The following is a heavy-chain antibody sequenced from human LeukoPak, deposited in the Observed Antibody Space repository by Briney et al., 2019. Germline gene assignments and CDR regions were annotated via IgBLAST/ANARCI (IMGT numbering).Heavy chain of an antibody. CDR2: IYPSGDST. V-gene: IGHV3-23*01. J-gene: IGHJ4*02. D-gene: IGHD6-19*01. Sequence: PAGSLRLACAASGFTFSTYSMTWVRQGPGKGLEWVSSIYPSGDSTFYADSVKGRFTISRDNSKNTLYLQMSSLRTEDTAIYYCAKDVVPDSGWDLDYWGQGTLVTVSS. CDR1: GFTFSTYS. CDR3: AKDVVPDSGWDLDY.